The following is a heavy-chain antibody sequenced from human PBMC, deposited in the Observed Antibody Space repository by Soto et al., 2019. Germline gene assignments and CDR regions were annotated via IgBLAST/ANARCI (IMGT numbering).Heavy chain of an antibody. D-gene: IGHD2-2*01. CDR3: AKDIVVVPAAITDMDV. CDR1: GFTFSSYG. CDR2: ISYDGSNK. J-gene: IGHJ6*03. V-gene: IGHV3-30*18. Sequence: GGSLRLSCAASGFTFSSYGMHWVRQAPGKGLEWLAVISYDGSNKYYADSVKGRFTISRDNSKNALYLQMNSLRAEDTAVYYCAKDIVVVPAAITDMDVWGKGTTVTVSS.